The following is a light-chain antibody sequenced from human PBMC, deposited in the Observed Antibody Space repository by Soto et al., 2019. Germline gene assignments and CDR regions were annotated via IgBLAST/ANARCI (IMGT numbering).Light chain of an antibody. CDR2: QDN. J-gene: IGLJ3*02. V-gene: IGLV3-1*01. CDR1: NVGDKY. Sequence: SYELTQPSSVSVSPGQTASIACSGDNVGDKYACWYQQKPGQSPALVIYQDNKRPSGIPERFSGTNSGNPATLTISGTQAMDEADYYCQTWDSSTVVFGGGTQPTVL. CDR3: QTWDSSTVV.